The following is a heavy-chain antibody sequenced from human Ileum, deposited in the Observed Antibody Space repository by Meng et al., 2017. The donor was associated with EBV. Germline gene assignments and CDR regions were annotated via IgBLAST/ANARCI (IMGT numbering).Heavy chain of an antibody. Sequence: LQRPESGLGRVDAAESLSTTCTSSGCSISATEYCWGWIRPPPRKGLEWIGSVYYAGSTFYNPSLRSRVTISEDKSNNKFSRKVSSVTAANTAVYYCARVGGSGFDSEFYFDFWGQGTLVTVSS. CDR2: VYYAGST. CDR3: ARVGGSGFDSEFYFDF. D-gene: IGHD5-18*01. CDR1: GCSISATEYC. V-gene: IGHV4-39*07. J-gene: IGHJ4*02.